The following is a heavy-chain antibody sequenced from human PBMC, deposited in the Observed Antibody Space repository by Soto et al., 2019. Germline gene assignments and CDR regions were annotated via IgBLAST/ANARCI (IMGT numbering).Heavy chain of an antibody. CDR3: ARLISNWYFDI. CDR2: TFYNENS. J-gene: IGHJ2*01. CDR1: GGSVRSYIYY. Sequence: QLQLQESGPGLVRPSETLSLTCSVSGGSVRSYIYYWGWIRQPPGKALEWIGNTFYNENSNYNSSLKSRVALVVDTAKIHFSLRLSSVTAADTGVYYCARLISNWYFDIWGRGTLVTVSS. V-gene: IGHV4-39*01.